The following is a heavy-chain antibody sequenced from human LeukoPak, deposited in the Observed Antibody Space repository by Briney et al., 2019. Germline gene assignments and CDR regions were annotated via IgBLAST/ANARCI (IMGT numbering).Heavy chain of an antibody. CDR3: ARVGTEYSSSWTGYFDY. V-gene: IGHV1-69*05. D-gene: IGHD6-13*01. J-gene: IGHJ4*02. CDR1: GGTFSSYA. Sequence: SVKVSCKASGGTFSSYAISWLRQAPGQGLEWMGGIIPIFGTANYAQKFQGRVTITTDESTSTAYMELSSLRSEDTAVYYCARVGTEYSSSWTGYFDYWGQGTLVTVSS. CDR2: IIPIFGTA.